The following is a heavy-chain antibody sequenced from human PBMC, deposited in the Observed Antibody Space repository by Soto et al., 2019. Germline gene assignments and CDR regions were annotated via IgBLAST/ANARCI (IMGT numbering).Heavy chain of an antibody. CDR1: GGSISSYA. CDR2: IYYSGST. V-gene: IGHV4-59*12. J-gene: IGHJ5*02. Sequence: XETMCLTCTVSGGSISSYAWSWIRQPTGKGLEWIAYIYYSGSTYYNPSLKSRVTISVDRSKNQFSLKLSSVTAADTAVYYCARVPGPWGQGTLVTVSS. CDR3: ARVPGP.